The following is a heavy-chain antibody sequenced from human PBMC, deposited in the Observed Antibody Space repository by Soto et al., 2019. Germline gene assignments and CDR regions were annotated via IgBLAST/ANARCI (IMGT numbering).Heavy chain of an antibody. Sequence: GGSLRLSCAASGFTFSSYGMHWVRQAPGKGLEWVAVIWYDGSNKYYADSVKGRFTISRDNSKNTLYLQMNSLRAEDTAVYYCARGYYYGSGTPNPIAFDIWGQGTMVT. CDR1: GFTFSSYG. CDR2: IWYDGSNK. CDR3: ARGYYYGSGTPNPIAFDI. V-gene: IGHV3-33*01. J-gene: IGHJ3*02. D-gene: IGHD3-10*01.